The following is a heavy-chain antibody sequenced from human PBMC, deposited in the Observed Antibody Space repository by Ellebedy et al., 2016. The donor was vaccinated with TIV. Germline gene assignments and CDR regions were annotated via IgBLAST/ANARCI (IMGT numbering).Heavy chain of an antibody. Sequence: MPSETLSLTCTVSGGPISSYYWSWVRQPPGKGLEWIGYIYYSGSTNYNPSLKSRVIMSVDTSKDQFSLKLSSVTAADTAVYYCARTYFYDRTPGSNAFDIWGQGTMVSVSS. CDR2: IYYSGST. CDR1: GGPISSYY. J-gene: IGHJ3*02. CDR3: ARTYFYDRTPGSNAFDI. D-gene: IGHD3-22*01. V-gene: IGHV4-59*01.